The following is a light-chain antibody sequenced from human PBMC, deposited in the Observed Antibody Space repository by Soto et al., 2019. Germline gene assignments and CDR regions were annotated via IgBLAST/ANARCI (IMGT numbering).Light chain of an antibody. J-gene: IGKJ4*02. Sequence: VMTQSRATLSVSPGERATLSCWASETVATNLAWYQQKPGQAPRLLISGASTRAAGISDRLRGSGSGTEFTLAISSLRSADSAIYYCQQYFEWPPLSFGRGTVVEI. CDR2: GAS. CDR1: ETVATN. CDR3: QQYFEWPPLS. V-gene: IGKV3-15*01.